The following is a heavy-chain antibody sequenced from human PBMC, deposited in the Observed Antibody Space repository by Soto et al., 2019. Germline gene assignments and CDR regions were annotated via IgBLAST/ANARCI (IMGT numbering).Heavy chain of an antibody. J-gene: IGHJ5*02. CDR2: INPNSGGT. D-gene: IGHD3-22*01. CDR3: ARERHYYDSSGYYYAPPVGYWFDP. V-gene: IGHV1-2*04. Sequence: GASVKVSCKASGYTFTGYYMHWVRQAPGQGLEWMGWINPNSGGTNYAQKFQGWVTMTRDTSISTAYMELSRLRSDDTAVYYCARERHYYDSSGYYYAPPVGYWFDPWGQGXLVTVYS. CDR1: GYTFTGYY.